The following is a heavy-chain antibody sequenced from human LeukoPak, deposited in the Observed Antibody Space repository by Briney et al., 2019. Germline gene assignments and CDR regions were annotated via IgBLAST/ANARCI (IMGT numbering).Heavy chain of an antibody. J-gene: IGHJ4*02. CDR1: GYTFTSYD. CDR2: INPSGGST. Sequence: ASVKVSCKASGYTFTSYDINWVRQATGQGLEWMGIINPSGGSTSYAQKFQGRVTMTRDTSTSTVYMELSSLRSEDTAVYYCATSSGYYRFFDYWGQGTLVTVSS. D-gene: IGHD3-22*01. CDR3: ATSSGYYRFFDY. V-gene: IGHV1-46*01.